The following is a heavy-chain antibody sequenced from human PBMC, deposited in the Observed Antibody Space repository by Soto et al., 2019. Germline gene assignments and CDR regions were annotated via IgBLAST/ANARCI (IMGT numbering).Heavy chain of an antibody. CDR3: ARVRQGCSANNCYFDP. D-gene: IGHD1-1*01. V-gene: IGHV4-4*02. J-gene: IGHJ5*01. CDR2: VHISGHS. CDR1: GGSVRAPDW. Sequence: SETLSLPCNLSGGSVRAPDWWNWVRQSPDKGLEWIAEVHISGHSNYNPSLRSRVSVSIDSSKNQFYLNLNSVTAADTAIYYCARVRQGCSANNCYFDPWGQGTQVTVS.